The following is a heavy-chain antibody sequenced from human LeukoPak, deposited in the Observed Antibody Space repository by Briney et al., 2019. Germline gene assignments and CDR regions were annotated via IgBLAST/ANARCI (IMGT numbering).Heavy chain of an antibody. CDR1: GFTFSSYG. CDR2: ISYDGSNK. V-gene: IGHV3-30*18. CDR3: AKGPFDY. J-gene: IGHJ4*02. Sequence: PGRSLRLSCAASGFTFSSYGMHWVRQAPGKGLEWVAVISYDGSNKYYADSVKGRFTISRDNSKNTLYLQMNGLRAEDTAVYYCAKGPFDYWGQGTLVTVSS.